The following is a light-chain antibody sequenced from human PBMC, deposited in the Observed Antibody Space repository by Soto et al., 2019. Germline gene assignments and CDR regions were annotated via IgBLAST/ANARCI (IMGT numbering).Light chain of an antibody. CDR2: DVN. Sequence: QSALTQPPSASGSPGQSVTISCTGTNSDIGSNNHVSWYQQHPGKAPKLIIHDVNKRPSGVPDRFSGSKSGTTASLTVSEVQTDDESDYYCSAYAGSNTLLFGGGTQLTVL. J-gene: IGLJ3*02. CDR1: NSDIGSNNH. CDR3: SAYAGSNTLL. V-gene: IGLV2-8*01.